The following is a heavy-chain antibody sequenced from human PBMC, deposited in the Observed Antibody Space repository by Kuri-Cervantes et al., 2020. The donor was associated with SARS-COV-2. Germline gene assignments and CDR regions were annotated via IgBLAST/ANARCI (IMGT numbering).Heavy chain of an antibody. CDR1: GYSISSSNW. CDR2: IYYSGST. J-gene: IGHJ6*04. D-gene: IGHD3-3*01. CDR3: ARDQYDQMDV. V-gene: IGHV4-28*03. Sequence: SQTLSLTCAVSGYSISSSNWWGWIRQPPGKGLEWIGYIYYSGSTYYNPSLKSRVTISVDTSKNQFSLKLSSVTAADTAVYYCARDQYDQMDVWGKGTTVTVSS.